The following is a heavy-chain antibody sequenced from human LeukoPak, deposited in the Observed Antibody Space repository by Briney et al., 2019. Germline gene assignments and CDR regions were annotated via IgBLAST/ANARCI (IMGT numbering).Heavy chain of an antibody. CDR1: GYTFTDYY. CDR3: ATELWESILSP. Sequence: GASVRVSCKASGYTFTDYYMHWVQQAPGKGLEWMGRVDPEDGETIYAEKFQGRVTITADTSTDTAYMELSSLRSEDTAVYYCATELWESILSPWGQGTLDTVSS. V-gene: IGHV1-69-2*01. CDR2: VDPEDGET. J-gene: IGHJ5*02. D-gene: IGHD2-15*01.